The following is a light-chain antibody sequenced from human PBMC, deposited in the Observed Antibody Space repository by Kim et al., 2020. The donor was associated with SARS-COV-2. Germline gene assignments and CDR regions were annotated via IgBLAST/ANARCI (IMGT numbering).Light chain of an antibody. V-gene: IGKV3-20*01. CDR2: GAS. CDR3: QQYNSSPLT. J-gene: IGKJ1*01. CDR1: QSVSSSY. Sequence: EIVLTQSPATLSLSPGERATLSCRASQSVSSSYLAWYRQTPGQAPSLLIYGASSRATGIPDRFSGSGSGTDFTLTISRLEPEDFAVYYCQQYNSSPLTFGRGTKVDIK.